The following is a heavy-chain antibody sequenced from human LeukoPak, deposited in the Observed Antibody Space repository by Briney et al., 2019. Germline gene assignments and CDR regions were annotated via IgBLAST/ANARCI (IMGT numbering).Heavy chain of an antibody. J-gene: IGHJ4*02. Sequence: GASVKVSCKASGYTFTSYDINWVRQATGQGLEWMGWMNPNSGNTGYAQKFQGRVTMTRNTSISTAYMELSSLISEDTAVYYCARGRGYYYGSGSYYSDYWGQGTLVTGSS. CDR2: MNPNSGNT. CDR1: GYTFTSYD. D-gene: IGHD3-10*01. V-gene: IGHV1-8*01. CDR3: ARGRGYYYGSGSYYSDY.